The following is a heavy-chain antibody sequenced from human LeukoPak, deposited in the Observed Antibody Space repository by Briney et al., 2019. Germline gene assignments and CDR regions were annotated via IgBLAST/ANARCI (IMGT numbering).Heavy chain of an antibody. CDR2: IYYSGST. V-gene: IGHV4-59*08. J-gene: IGHJ4*02. Sequence: PSETLSLTCTVSGGSISSYYWSWIRQPPGKGLEWIGYIYYSGSTNYNPSLKSRVTISVDTSKNQFSLKLSSVTAADTAVYYCERRSGYSSSEDYWGQGTLVTVSS. D-gene: IGHD3-22*01. CDR1: GGSISSYY. CDR3: ERRSGYSSSEDY.